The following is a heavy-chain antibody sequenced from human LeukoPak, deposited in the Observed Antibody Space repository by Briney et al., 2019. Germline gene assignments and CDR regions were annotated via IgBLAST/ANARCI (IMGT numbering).Heavy chain of an antibody. CDR3: AKERRGFYMDA. Sequence: GGSLRLSCAASGFTFSNYATHWARQAPGKGLGWVTLISYDGSSQYYADSVKGRFTISRDNSKNTLYLQMNSLRAEDTAVYYCAKERRGFYMDAWGTGTTVTISS. V-gene: IGHV3-30*02. J-gene: IGHJ6*03. CDR1: GFTFSNYA. CDR2: ISYDGSSQ.